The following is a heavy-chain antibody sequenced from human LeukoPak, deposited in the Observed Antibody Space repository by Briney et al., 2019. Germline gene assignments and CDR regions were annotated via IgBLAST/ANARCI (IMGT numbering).Heavy chain of an antibody. CDR1: GFIMKTDA. D-gene: IGHD6-19*01. CDR2: MSGSDDGT. J-gene: IGHJ4*02. V-gene: IGHV3-23*01. Sequence: GGSLRLSCVASGFIMKTDAMSWVRQAPGKGLEWASTMSGSDDGTYYTDSVKGLFTISRDDSKNTLYLQMNSLRAEDTAIYYCAKHSGWYFYDYWGQGSQVTVSS. CDR3: AKHSGWYFYDY.